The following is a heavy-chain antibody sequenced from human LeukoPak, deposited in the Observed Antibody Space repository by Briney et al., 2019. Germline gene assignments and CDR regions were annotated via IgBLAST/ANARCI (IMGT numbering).Heavy chain of an antibody. CDR2: MNPNSGNT. CDR3: ARVGTTHDAFDI. J-gene: IGHJ3*02. CDR1: GYTFTSYG. Sequence: ASVKVSCKASGYTFTSYGINWVRQATGQGLEWMGWMNPNSGNTGYAQKFQGRVTMTRNTSISTAYMELSSLRSEDTAVYYCARVGTTHDAFDIWGQGTMVTVSS. V-gene: IGHV1-8*01. D-gene: IGHD1-7*01.